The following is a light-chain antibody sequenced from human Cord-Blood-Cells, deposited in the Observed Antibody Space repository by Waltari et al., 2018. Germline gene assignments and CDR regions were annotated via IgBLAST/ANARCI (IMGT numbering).Light chain of an antibody. CDR1: QSLVYSDGNTY. Sequence: GLITPSPTSPPGPPGTAASISFRASQSLVYSDGNTYLNWFQQRPGQSPRRLIYKVSNRDSGVPDRFRGSGSGTDFTLKISRVEAEDVGVYYCMQGTHWPYTFGQGTKLEIK. J-gene: IGKJ2*01. CDR2: KVS. CDR3: MQGTHWPYT. V-gene: IGKV2-30*01.